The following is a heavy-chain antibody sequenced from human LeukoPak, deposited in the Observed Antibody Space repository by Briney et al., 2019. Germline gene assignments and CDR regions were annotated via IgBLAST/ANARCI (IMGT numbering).Heavy chain of an antibody. CDR3: ASTRLRGTRTDFQH. J-gene: IGHJ1*01. CDR1: GGSISSYH. V-gene: IGHV4-4*07. D-gene: IGHD1-1*01. Sequence: ASETLSLTCTVSGGSISSYHWSWIRQPAGKGLEWIGRIYTSGSTNYNPSLKSRVTMSVDTSKNQFSLKLSSVTAADTAVYYCASTRLRGTRTDFQHWGQGTLVTVSS. CDR2: IYTSGST.